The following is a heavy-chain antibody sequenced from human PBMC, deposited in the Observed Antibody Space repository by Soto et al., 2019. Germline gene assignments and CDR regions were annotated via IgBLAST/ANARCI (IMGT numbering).Heavy chain of an antibody. CDR1: GYTLTELS. V-gene: IGHV1-24*01. Sequence: VASVKVSCKVSGYTLTELSMHWVLQAPGKGLEWMGGFDPEDGETIYAQKFQGRVTMTEDTSTDTAYMELSSLRSEDTAVYYCATAGEVGATYYFDYWGQGTLVTVSS. J-gene: IGHJ4*02. D-gene: IGHD1-26*01. CDR3: ATAGEVGATYYFDY. CDR2: FDPEDGET.